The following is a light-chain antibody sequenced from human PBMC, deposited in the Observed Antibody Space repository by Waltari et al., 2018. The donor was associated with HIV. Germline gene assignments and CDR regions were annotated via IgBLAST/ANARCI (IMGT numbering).Light chain of an antibody. V-gene: IGLV6-57*04. CDR2: EDD. CDR3: QSYDNSNHWV. Sequence: NFLLTQPHSASASPRKTVTISCTRDSGSIASTFMQWHQQRPGSAPTTVIYEDDDRPSGVPDRFSGSIDSCSNSASLTIAGLKTEDEADYYCQSYDNSNHWVFGGGTKLTVL. J-gene: IGLJ3*02. CDR1: SGSIASTF.